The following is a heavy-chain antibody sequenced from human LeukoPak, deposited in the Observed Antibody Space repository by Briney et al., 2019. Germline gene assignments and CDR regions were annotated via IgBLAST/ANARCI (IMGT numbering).Heavy chain of an antibody. D-gene: IGHD6-6*01. J-gene: IGHJ4*02. Sequence: PGGSLRLSCAASGFTFSSYEMNWVRQAPGKGLEWVSYISSSGSTIYYADSVKGRFTISRDNAKNSLYLQMNGLRAEDTAVYYCARVGYSSSSIDYWGQGTLVTVSS. V-gene: IGHV3-48*03. CDR2: ISSSGSTI. CDR3: ARVGYSSSSIDY. CDR1: GFTFSSYE.